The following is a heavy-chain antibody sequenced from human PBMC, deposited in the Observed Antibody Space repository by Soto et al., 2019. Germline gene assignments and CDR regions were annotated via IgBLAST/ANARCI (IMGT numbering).Heavy chain of an antibody. Sequence: SETLSLTCTVSGGSISSSSYYWGWIRQPPGKGLEWIGSIYYSGSTYYNPSLKSRVTISVDTSKNQFSLKLSSVTAADTAVYYCARHVKDILTGGYNWFDPWGQGTLVTVSS. J-gene: IGHJ5*02. V-gene: IGHV4-39*01. CDR1: GGSISSSSYY. D-gene: IGHD3-9*01. CDR2: IYYSGST. CDR3: ARHVKDILTGGYNWFDP.